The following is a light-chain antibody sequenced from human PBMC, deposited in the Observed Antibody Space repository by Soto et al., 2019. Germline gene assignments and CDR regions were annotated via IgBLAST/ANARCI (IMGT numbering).Light chain of an antibody. V-gene: IGKV3-20*01. J-gene: IGKJ5*01. CDR1: QNIINRY. CDR2: AAS. CDR3: QQYGDSPTT. Sequence: EIVLTQSPGTLSLSPGERATLSCGASQNIINRYLAWYQQKPGQAPRLLIYAASTRAAGIPDRFSGSGSGTDFTLTLSRLEPEDFAVYFCQQYGDSPTTFGQGTRLEIK.